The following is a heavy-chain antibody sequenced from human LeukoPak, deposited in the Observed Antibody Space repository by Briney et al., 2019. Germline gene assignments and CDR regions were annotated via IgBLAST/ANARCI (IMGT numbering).Heavy chain of an antibody. CDR1: GGTFSNFG. V-gene: IGHV1-69*13. Sequence: GASVKVSCKASGGTFSNFGISWLRQAPGRGPEWMGGIIPMFGTATYGQKFQGRVTITADESTAYMELTSLRSEDTAAYYCARDSEGDGDYGSYFDYWGQGTLVIAS. D-gene: IGHD4-17*01. J-gene: IGHJ4*02. CDR2: IIPMFGTA. CDR3: ARDSEGDGDYGSYFDY.